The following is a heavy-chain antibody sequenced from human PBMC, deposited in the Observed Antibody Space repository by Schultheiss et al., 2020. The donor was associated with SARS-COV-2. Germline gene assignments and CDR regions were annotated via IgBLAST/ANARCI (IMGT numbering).Heavy chain of an antibody. CDR2: IYHSGST. Sequence: SETLSLTCAVSGGSISSGGYSWSWIRQPPGKGLEWIGYIYHSGSTYYNPSLKSRVTISVDRSKNQFSLKLSSVTAADTAVYYCARDPKIGYFDYWGQGTLVTVSS. CDR3: ARDPKIGYFDY. CDR1: GGSISSGGYS. J-gene: IGHJ4*02. D-gene: IGHD3-22*01. V-gene: IGHV4-30-2*01.